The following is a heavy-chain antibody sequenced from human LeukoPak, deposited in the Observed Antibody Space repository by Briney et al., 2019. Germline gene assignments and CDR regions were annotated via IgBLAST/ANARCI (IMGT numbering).Heavy chain of an antibody. CDR1: GFTFSSYG. CDR2: ISYDGSNK. CDR3: AVIAAAGNFDY. Sequence: GRSLRLSCAASGFTFSSYGMHWVRQAPGKGLEWVAVISYDGSNKYYADSVKGRLTISRDNSKNTLYLQMNSLRAEDTAVYYCAVIAAAGNFDYWGQGTLVTVSS. J-gene: IGHJ4*02. V-gene: IGHV3-30*03. D-gene: IGHD6-13*01.